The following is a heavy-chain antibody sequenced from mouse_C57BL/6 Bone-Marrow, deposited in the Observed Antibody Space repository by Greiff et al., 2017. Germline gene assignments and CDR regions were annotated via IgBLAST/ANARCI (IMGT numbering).Heavy chain of an antibody. CDR1: EYEFPSHD. Sequence: EVQGLESGGGLVQPGESLKLSCESNEYEFPSHDMSWVRQTPEKRLELVAASNTDGGSTNYPDTMERKVTMTGDKSTRTLYMQLSSLRSEDSALYYCARREDYEEFGYWGQGTLVTVSA. V-gene: IGHV5-2*01. CDR3: ARREDYEEFGY. D-gene: IGHD1-1*01. J-gene: IGHJ3*01. CDR2: SNTDGGST.